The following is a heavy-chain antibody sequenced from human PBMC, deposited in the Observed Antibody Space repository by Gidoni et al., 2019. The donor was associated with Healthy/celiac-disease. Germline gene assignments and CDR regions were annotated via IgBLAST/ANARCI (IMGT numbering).Heavy chain of an antibody. V-gene: IGHV4-34*01. CDR2: IKHSGRT. J-gene: IGHJ4*02. Sequence: QVQLQQWVAGLLKPSETLSLTCAFYGGSFSGYYCGWIRQPPGKGLEWIGEIKHSGRTNYTPSIKGRVTISVDTSKNQFSLKLSSVTAADTAVYYCARALTTTPLSDYWGQGTLVTVSS. CDR1: GGSFSGYY. CDR3: ARALTTTPLSDY. D-gene: IGHD4-4*01.